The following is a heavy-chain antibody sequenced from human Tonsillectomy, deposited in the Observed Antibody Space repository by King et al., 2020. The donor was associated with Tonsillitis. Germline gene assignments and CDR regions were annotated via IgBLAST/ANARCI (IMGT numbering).Heavy chain of an antibody. D-gene: IGHD3-9*01. CDR2: IIPIFGTA. CDR1: GGTFSSYA. V-gene: IGHV1-69*01. J-gene: IGHJ3*02. CDR3: ASLYDILTCYSLDAFDI. Sequence: QLVQSGAEVKKPGSSVKVSCKASGGTFSSYAISWVRQAPGQGLEWMGGIIPIFGTANYAQKFQGRVTITADESTSTAYMELSSLRSEDTAVYYCASLYDILTCYSLDAFDIWGQGTVVTVSS.